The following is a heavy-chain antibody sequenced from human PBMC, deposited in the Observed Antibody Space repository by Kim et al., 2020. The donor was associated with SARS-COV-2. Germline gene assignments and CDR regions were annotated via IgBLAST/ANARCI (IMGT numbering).Heavy chain of an antibody. CDR2: ISYEGSKK. V-gene: IGHV3-30*18. CDR3: AKANVFLWFGNFYDDAFYL. CDR1: GFTFSNFG. J-gene: IGHJ3*01. Sequence: GGSLRLSCAASGFTFSNFGMHWVRQAPGKGLEWVAVISYEGSKKHYADSVNGRFTISRDSFKNTMSLQMSDLTAEDTAVYYCAKANVFLWFGNFYDDAFYLWGQGTMDTVS. D-gene: IGHD3-10*01.